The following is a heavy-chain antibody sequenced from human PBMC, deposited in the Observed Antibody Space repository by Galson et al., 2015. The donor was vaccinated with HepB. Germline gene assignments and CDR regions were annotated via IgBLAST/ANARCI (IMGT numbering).Heavy chain of an antibody. CDR2: ISSSSSYT. CDR1: GFTFSDYY. J-gene: IGHJ2*01. D-gene: IGHD2-2*01. V-gene: IGHV3-11*06. Sequence: SLRLSCAASGFTFSDYYMSWIRQAPGKGLEWVSYISSSSSYTNYADSVKGRFTISRDNAKNSLYLQVNSLRAEDTAVYYCARVNVVVPAAMGARYWYFDLWGRGTLVTVSS. CDR3: ARVNVVVPAAMGARYWYFDL.